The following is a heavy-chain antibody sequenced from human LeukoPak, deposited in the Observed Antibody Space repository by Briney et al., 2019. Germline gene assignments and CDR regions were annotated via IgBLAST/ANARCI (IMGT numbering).Heavy chain of an antibody. V-gene: IGHV4-39*01. CDR2: IYYSGST. J-gene: IGHJ4*02. CDR3: ALSTYYYDSSGYYLYYFAY. D-gene: IGHD3-22*01. Sequence: SETLSLTCTVSGGSISSSSYYWGWIRQPPGRGLEWIGSIYYSGSTYYNPSLKSRVTISVDTSKNQFSLKLSSVTAADTAVYYCALSTYYYDSSGYYLYYFAYWGQGTLVTVSS. CDR1: GGSISSSSYY.